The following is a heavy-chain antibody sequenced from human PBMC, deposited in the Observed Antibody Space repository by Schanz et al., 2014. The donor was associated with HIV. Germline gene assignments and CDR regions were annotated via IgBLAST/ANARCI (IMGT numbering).Heavy chain of an antibody. CDR1: GFTITSYG. D-gene: IGHD3-22*01. CDR2: ISAGVGTA. V-gene: IGHV3-23*01. Sequence: EVQLLESGGGLVQPGGSLRLSCAVSGFTITSYGMSWVRQAPGKGLEWVSTISAGVGTASYADSVKGRFTISRDNSKNSLSLLIKSLRAEDAAVYYCAKDRNYYESKYRGKGNYYYYYGMDVWGQGTTVTVSS. CDR3: AKDRNYYESKYRGKGNYYYYYGMDV. J-gene: IGHJ6*02.